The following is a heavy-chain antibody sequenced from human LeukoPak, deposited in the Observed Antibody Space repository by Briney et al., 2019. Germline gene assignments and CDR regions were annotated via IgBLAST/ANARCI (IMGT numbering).Heavy chain of an antibody. CDR1: GGSFSGYY. CDR3: ARVRYYDSSGYVDY. Sequence: SETLSLTCAVYGGSFSGYYWSWIRQPPGKGLEWIGEINHSGSTNYNPSLKSRVTISVDTSKNLFSLKLSSVTAADTAVYYCARVRYYDSSGYVDYWGQGTLVTVSS. CDR2: INHSGST. D-gene: IGHD3-22*01. J-gene: IGHJ4*02. V-gene: IGHV4-34*01.